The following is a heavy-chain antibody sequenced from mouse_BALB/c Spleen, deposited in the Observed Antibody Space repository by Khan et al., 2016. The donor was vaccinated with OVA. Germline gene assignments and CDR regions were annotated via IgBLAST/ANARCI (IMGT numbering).Heavy chain of an antibody. V-gene: IGHV3-6*02. CDR1: GYSITSGYF. CDR3: ARRGSSGPAWFAY. Sequence: EVQLQESGPGLVKPSQSLSLTCSVTGYSITSGYFWNWIRQFPGNKLEWMGYIRYEGNSNYNPSLKNRISITRDTFKNQFFLKLNSVTTEDTATYYCARRGSSGPAWFAYWGQGTLVTVSA. CDR2: IRYEGNS. D-gene: IGHD3-1*01. J-gene: IGHJ3*01.